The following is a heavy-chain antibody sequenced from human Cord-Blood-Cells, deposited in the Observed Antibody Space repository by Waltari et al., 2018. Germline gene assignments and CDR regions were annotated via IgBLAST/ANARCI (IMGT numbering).Heavy chain of an antibody. V-gene: IGHV6-1*01. CDR1: GASVSTHSAA. Sequence: QVQLQQSGPGLVKPSHTLSLTCAISGASVSTHSAARTWIRQSPSRGLEWLGRTYYRSKWYNDYAVSVKSLITINPDTSKNQFSLQLNSVTPGDTAVYFCARAGGRYCSSTSCYIFDYWGQGTLVTVSS. J-gene: IGHJ4*02. CDR3: ARAGGRYCSSTSCYIFDY. CDR2: TYYRSKWYN. D-gene: IGHD2-2*02.